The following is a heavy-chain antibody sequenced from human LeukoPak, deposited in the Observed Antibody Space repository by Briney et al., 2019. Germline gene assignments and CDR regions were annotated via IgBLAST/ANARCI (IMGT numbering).Heavy chain of an antibody. D-gene: IGHD3-22*01. Sequence: KSSETLSLTCSVSGGSISSYYWSWIRQPPGKGLEWIGYIYYSGSTNYNPSLKSRVTISVDTSKNQFSLKLSSVTAADTAVYYCARGVADSSGYYYLPIGYWGQGTLVTVSS. CDR3: ARGVADSSGYYYLPIGY. J-gene: IGHJ4*02. CDR1: GGSISSYY. V-gene: IGHV4-59*08. CDR2: IYYSGST.